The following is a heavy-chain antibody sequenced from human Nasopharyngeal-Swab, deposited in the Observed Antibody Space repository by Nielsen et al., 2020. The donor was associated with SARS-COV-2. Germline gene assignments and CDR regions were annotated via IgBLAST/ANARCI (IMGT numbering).Heavy chain of an antibody. J-gene: IGHJ6*03. V-gene: IGHV3-43*02. CDR2: ISGDGGST. Sequence: WIRQPPGKGLEGVSLISGDGGSTYYADSVKGRFTISRDNSKNSLYLQMNSLRTEDTALYYCAKAHCSSTSCYHRGGPMDVWGKGTTVTVSS. CDR3: AKAHCSSTSCYHRGGPMDV. D-gene: IGHD2-2*01.